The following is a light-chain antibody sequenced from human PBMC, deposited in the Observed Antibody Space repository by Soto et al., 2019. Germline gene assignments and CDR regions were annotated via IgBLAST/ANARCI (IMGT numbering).Light chain of an antibody. V-gene: IGLV1-47*01. J-gene: IGLJ1*01. Sequence: QSVLTQPPSASGTPGQRVTISCSGSSSNIGSNYVYWYQQLPGTAPKLLIYRNNQRPSGVPDRFSASKSGTSASLAISGLGSEDEADYYCAAWDDSLSGYVFGTRTKLTVL. CDR2: RNN. CDR3: AAWDDSLSGYV. CDR1: SSNIGSNY.